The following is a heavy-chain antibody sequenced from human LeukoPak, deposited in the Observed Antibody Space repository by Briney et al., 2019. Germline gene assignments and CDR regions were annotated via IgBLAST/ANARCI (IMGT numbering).Heavy chain of an antibody. CDR1: GFTFSDYY. D-gene: IGHD2-21*01. J-gene: IGHJ3*02. CDR2: IKQDGSEK. Sequence: GGSLRLSCVASGFTFSDYYMTWVRQPPGKGLEWVANIKQDGSEKYYVDSVKGRFTISRDNAKNSLFLQMNSLRAEDTAVYYCARDCEPDAFDIWGQGTMVTVSS. V-gene: IGHV3-7*01. CDR3: ARDCEPDAFDI.